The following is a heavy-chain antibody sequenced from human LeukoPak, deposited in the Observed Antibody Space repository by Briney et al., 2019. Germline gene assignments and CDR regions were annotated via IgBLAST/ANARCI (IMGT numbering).Heavy chain of an antibody. D-gene: IGHD2-15*01. CDR2: MNPNASTT. J-gene: IGHJ4*02. CDR3: VRSLVGVSDY. CDR1: GFTFSSHW. V-gene: IGHV3-74*01. Sequence: PGGSLRLSCAASGFTFSSHWMHWVRQAPGKGLVWVARMNPNASTTNCADSVKGRFTISRDNAKNTLYLQMNSLRAEATAVYYCVRSLVGVSDYWGQGTLVSVSS.